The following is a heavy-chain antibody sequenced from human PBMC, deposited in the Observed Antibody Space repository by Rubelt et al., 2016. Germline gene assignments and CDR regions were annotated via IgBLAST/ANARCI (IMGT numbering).Heavy chain of an antibody. V-gene: IGHV3-30*04. CDR2: ISSDGSST. D-gene: IGHD3-22*01. CDR3: ARESDDGSGWTHWFDP. CDR1: GFSFRNYA. J-gene: IGHJ5*02. Sequence: QVQLVDSGGGVVQPGRSLRLSCAASGFSFRNYAMHWIRQAPGKGLEWVALISSDGSSTYYADSVKGRFTISRYNSNNTLYVQMNSLRAEDTAIYYCARESDDGSGWTHWFDPWGQGTLVTVSS.